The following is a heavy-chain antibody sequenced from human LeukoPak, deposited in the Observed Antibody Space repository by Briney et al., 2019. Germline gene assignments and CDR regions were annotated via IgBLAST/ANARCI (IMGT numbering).Heavy chain of an antibody. Sequence: PGGSLRLSCAASGFTFISYAMHWVRQAPGKGLEWVAVISFDGNNKYYADSVKGRFTISRDNSKNTLYLQMNSLRGEDTALYYCARANVPITAPTSYYFDYWGQGTLVTVSS. CDR2: ISFDGNNK. D-gene: IGHD6-13*01. V-gene: IGHV3-30-3*01. J-gene: IGHJ4*02. CDR1: GFTFISYA. CDR3: ARANVPITAPTSYYFDY.